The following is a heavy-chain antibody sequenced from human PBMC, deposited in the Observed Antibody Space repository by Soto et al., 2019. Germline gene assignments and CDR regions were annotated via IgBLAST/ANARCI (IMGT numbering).Heavy chain of an antibody. J-gene: IGHJ4*02. CDR1: GGSMYTYS. V-gene: IGHV4-4*07. CDR3: ATIVGANDY. CDR2: IYSSGSD. D-gene: IGHD1-26*01. Sequence: QVHLQESGPTLLKSSETLSLTCTVSGGSMYTYSWTWIPQPAGKGLEWVGHIYSSGSDNYNPSLKSRVAMSVDSSKNQCSLKLNSEPAADTAVYYCATIVGANDYWGRGTLVTVSS.